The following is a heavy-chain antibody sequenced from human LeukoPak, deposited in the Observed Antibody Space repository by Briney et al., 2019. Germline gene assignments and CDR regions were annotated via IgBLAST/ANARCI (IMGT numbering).Heavy chain of an antibody. CDR1: GFTFSSYS. CDR3: ARAGDGYTFFY. Sequence: GGSLRLSCAASGFTFSSYSMNWVRQAPGKGLEWVSSISSSSSYIYYADSVKGRFTISRDNAKNSLYLQMNSLRAEDTAVYNCARAGDGYTFFYWGQGNQVTVSS. J-gene: IGHJ4*02. V-gene: IGHV3-21*01. CDR2: ISSSSSYI. D-gene: IGHD5-24*01.